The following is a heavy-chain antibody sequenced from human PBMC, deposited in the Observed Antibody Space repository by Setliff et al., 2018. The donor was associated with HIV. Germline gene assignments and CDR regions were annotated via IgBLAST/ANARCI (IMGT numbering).Heavy chain of an antibody. D-gene: IGHD6-13*01. J-gene: IGHJ6*03. CDR1: GGSISSSSYY. CDR3: AREQMEQLVLLTGVYFYYYVDV. CDR2: IYYSGST. V-gene: IGHV4-39*02. Sequence: SETLSLTCTVSGGSISSSSYYWCWIRQPPGKGLEWIGTIYYSGSTYYNPSLMSRVTISVDTSKNQFSLKLSPVTAADTAVYYCAREQMEQLVLLTGVYFYYYVDVWGIGTTVTVSS.